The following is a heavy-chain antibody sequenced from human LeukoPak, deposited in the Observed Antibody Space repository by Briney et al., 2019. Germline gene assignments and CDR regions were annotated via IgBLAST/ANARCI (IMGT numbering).Heavy chain of an antibody. J-gene: IGHJ6*03. Sequence: PGRSLRLSCAASGFTFDDYAMHWVRQAPGKGLEWVSGISWNSGSIGYADSVKGRFTISRDNAKNSLYLQMNSLRAEGTALYYCAKDRFRGVDYMDVWGKGTTVTVSS. V-gene: IGHV3-9*01. CDR1: GFTFDDYA. CDR3: AKDRFRGVDYMDV. CDR2: ISWNSGSI. D-gene: IGHD3-10*01.